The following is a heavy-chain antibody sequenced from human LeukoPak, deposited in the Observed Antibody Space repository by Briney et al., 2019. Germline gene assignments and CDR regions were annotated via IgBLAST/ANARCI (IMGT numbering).Heavy chain of an antibody. CDR3: ARGIVGANAYFDY. D-gene: IGHD1-26*01. CDR1: GGSISSYY. Sequence: SETLSLTCTASGGSISSYYWSWIRQPPGKGLEWIGYIYYSGSTNYNPSLKSRVTISVDTSKNQFSLKLSSVTAADTAVYYCARGIVGANAYFDYWGQGTLVTVSS. CDR2: IYYSGST. V-gene: IGHV4-59*01. J-gene: IGHJ4*02.